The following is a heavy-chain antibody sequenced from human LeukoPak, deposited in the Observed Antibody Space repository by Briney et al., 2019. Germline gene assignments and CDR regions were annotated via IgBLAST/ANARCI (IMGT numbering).Heavy chain of an antibody. CDR1: GGSISSHY. D-gene: IGHD3-22*01. CDR2: IYYSGST. Sequence: SETLSLTCTVSGGSISSHYWSWIRQPPGKGLEWIGYIYYSGSTNYNPSLKSRVTISVDTSKNQFSLKLSSVTAADTAVYYCARVTYYYDSSGYFFDYWGQGTLVTVSS. V-gene: IGHV4-59*11. CDR3: ARVTYYYDSSGYFFDY. J-gene: IGHJ4*02.